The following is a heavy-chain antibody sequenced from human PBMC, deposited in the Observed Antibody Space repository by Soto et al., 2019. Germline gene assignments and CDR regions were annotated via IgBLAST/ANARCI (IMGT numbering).Heavy chain of an antibody. CDR2: VNPNSGNT. Sequence: QEQLVQSGAEMRKPGASVKVSCKASGSTFNSYDINWVRQAAGQGLEWMGWVNPNSGNTGYAQKFQGRVTMTRNTSIRTAYMELSSLRSDDTAVYYCARGGQRWWFDPWGQGTLVTVSS. J-gene: IGHJ5*02. D-gene: IGHD6-25*01. CDR1: GSTFNSYD. CDR3: ARGGQRWWFDP. V-gene: IGHV1-8*02.